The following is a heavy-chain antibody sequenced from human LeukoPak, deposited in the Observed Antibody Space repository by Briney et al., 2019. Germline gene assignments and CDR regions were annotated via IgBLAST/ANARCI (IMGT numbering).Heavy chain of an antibody. CDR3: ARLGDFWSGYPQSDY. CDR1: GGSISSSNW. CDR2: IYHSGST. V-gene: IGHV4-4*02. D-gene: IGHD3-3*01. Sequence: SETLSLTCAVSGGSISSSNWWSWVRQPPGKGLEWIGEIYHSGSTNYNPSLKSRVTISVDTSKNQFSLKLSSVTAADTAVYYCARLGDFWSGYPQSDYWGQGTLVTVSS. J-gene: IGHJ4*02.